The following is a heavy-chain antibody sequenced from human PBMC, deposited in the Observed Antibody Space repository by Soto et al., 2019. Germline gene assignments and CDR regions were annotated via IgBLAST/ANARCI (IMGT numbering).Heavy chain of an antibody. CDR3: ARTGFGTGWCFDY. J-gene: IGHJ4*02. CDR2: VYHTGTT. CDR1: GYSITNGYY. V-gene: IGHV4-38-2*01. Sequence: SETLSLTCAVSGYSITNGYYWGWIRQPAGKGLEWIGTVYHTGTTYYNPSLKSRLTISVDASNNQFSLKVSSVTAADTAVYYCARTGFGTGWCFDYWGQGSLVTVSS. D-gene: IGHD6-19*01.